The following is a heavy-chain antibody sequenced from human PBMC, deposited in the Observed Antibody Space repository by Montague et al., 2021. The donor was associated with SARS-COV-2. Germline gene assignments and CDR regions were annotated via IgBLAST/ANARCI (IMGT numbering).Heavy chain of an antibody. CDR2: IYTSGST. D-gene: IGHD3-22*01. Sequence: SETLSLTCTVSGGSISSYYWSWIRQPAGKGLEWIGRIYTSGSTNYNPSLKSRVTMSVDSSKNQFSLKLGSVTAADTAVYYCASGSLRESSGYDFDYWGQGTLVTVSS. CDR1: GGSISSYY. CDR3: ASGSLRESSGYDFDY. J-gene: IGHJ4*02. V-gene: IGHV4-4*07.